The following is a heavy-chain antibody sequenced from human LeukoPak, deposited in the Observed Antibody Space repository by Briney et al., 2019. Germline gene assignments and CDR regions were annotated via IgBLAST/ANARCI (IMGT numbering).Heavy chain of an antibody. D-gene: IGHD2-8*01. V-gene: IGHV5-51*01. CDR1: GYGFTSYW. CDR3: ARLAFCTNAVCFSNYYYSTDV. Sequence: GESLKISCKGSGYGFTSYWIGWVRQMPGKGLEWMGIIYPDDSDTKYSPSFQGQVTISADKSISTAYLQWSSLKASDTAMYYCARLAFCTNAVCFSNYYYSTDVWGRGTTVTVSS. CDR2: IYPDDSDT. J-gene: IGHJ6*03.